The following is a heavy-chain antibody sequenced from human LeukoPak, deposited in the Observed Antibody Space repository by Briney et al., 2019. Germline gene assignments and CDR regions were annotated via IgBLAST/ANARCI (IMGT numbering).Heavy chain of an antibody. CDR2: ISSSSSYI. D-gene: IGHD4-17*01. V-gene: IGHV3-21*04. CDR1: GFAFSSYS. CDR3: AKYMRTVPGGYFDY. Sequence: GGSLRLSCAASGFAFSSYSMNWVRQAPGKGLEWVSSISSSSSYIYYADSVKGRFTISRDNAKNSLYLQMNSLRAEDTALYYCAKYMRTVPGGYFDYWGQGTLVTVPS. J-gene: IGHJ4*02.